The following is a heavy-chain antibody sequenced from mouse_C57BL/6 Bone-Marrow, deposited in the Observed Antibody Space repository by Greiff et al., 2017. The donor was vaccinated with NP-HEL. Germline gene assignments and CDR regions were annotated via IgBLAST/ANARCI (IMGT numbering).Heavy chain of an antibody. CDR2: IYLGNGYT. CDR1: GYTFTSYG. J-gene: IGHJ3*01. V-gene: IGHV1-58*01. Sequence: VQLQESGAELVRPGSSVKMSCKTSGYTFTSYGINWVKQRPGQGLEWIGYIYLGNGYTEYNEKFKGKATLTSDTSSSTAYMQLSSLTSEDSAFYCCARSRLFAYWGQGTLVTVSA. CDR3: ARSRLFAY.